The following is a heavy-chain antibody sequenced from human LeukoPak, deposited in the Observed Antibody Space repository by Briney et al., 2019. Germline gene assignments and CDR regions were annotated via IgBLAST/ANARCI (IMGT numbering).Heavy chain of an antibody. CDR2: ISSDGGKK. D-gene: IGHD2-2*02. J-gene: IGHJ4*02. CDR1: GFSINSYT. CDR3: ARDRFVYTH. V-gene: IGHV3-30-3*01. Sequence: PGGSLRLSCAASGFSINSYTMHWVRQAPGKGLEWVASISSDGGKKYYADSVKGRFTISRDNAKNSLYLQMNSLRAEDTAVYYCARDRFVYTHWGQGTLVAVSS.